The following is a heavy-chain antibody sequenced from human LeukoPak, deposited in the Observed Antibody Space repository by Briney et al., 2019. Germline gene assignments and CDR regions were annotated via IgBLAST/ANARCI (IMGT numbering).Heavy chain of an antibody. V-gene: IGHV4-59*01. Sequence: SETLSLTCTVSGGSISSYYWSWIRQPPGKGLEWIGYIYYSGSTNYNPSLKSRVTISVDTSKNQFSLKLSSVTAADTAVYYCARAKGNYDFWSGSLRIDAFDIWGQGTMATVS. CDR3: ARAKGNYDFWSGSLRIDAFDI. CDR2: IYYSGST. J-gene: IGHJ3*02. CDR1: GGSISSYY. D-gene: IGHD3-3*01.